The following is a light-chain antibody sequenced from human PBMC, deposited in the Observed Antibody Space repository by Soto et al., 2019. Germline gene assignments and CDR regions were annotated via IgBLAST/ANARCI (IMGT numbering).Light chain of an antibody. J-gene: IGKJ1*01. Sequence: DIQMTQSPSSLSASVGDRVTITCRASQSISSYLNWYQQKPGKAPKLLIYAASSLQSGVPSRFSGSGSGTDFNLTISSLQPEDFGTYYCQQSYSTLWTFGQGTKVDIK. CDR2: AAS. V-gene: IGKV1-39*01. CDR1: QSISSY. CDR3: QQSYSTLWT.